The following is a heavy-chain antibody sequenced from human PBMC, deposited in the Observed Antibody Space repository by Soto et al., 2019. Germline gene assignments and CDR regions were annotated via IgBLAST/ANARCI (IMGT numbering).Heavy chain of an antibody. Sequence: LRLSCAASGFTFSSYAMSWVRQAPGKGLEWVSAISGSGGSTYYADSVKGRFTISRDNSKNTLYLQMNSLRAEDTAVYYCAGRGGYSYGSTYYYYGMDVWGQGTTVTVSS. V-gene: IGHV3-23*01. CDR2: ISGSGGST. CDR1: GFTFSSYA. J-gene: IGHJ6*02. D-gene: IGHD5-18*01. CDR3: AGRGGYSYGSTYYYYGMDV.